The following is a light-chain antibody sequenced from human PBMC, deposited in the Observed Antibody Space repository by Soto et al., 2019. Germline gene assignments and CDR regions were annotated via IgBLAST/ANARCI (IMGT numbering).Light chain of an antibody. Sequence: EIVLTQSPATLSLSPGESATLSCRSSQSVNVFLDWLQQRPGQAPRLLIYDASKRAPGIPARFSGRGSETHFTLTISSLEPEDFGLYYCLQRSNWTLSFGGGTKV. CDR2: DAS. CDR3: LQRSNWTLS. CDR1: QSVNVF. V-gene: IGKV3-11*01. J-gene: IGKJ4*01.